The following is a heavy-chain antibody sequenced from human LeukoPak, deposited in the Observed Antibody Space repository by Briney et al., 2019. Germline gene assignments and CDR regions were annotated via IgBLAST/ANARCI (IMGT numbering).Heavy chain of an antibody. CDR2: INPSGGST. V-gene: IGHV1-46*01. CDR3: ARVSVGATMLAYFDY. CDR1: GYTFTNYY. Sequence: ASVKVSCKASGYTFTNYYMHWVRQAPGQGLEWRGIINPSGGSTNYAQKFQGRVTMTRDMSTSTVYMELSSLRSEDTAVYYCARVSVGATMLAYFDYWGQGTLVTVSS. J-gene: IGHJ4*02. D-gene: IGHD1-26*01.